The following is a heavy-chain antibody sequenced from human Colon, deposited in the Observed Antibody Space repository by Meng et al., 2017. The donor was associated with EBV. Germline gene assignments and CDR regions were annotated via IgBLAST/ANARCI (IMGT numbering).Heavy chain of an antibody. J-gene: IGHJ5*02. D-gene: IGHD1-14*01. V-gene: IGHV4-30-4*01. CDR1: GGSMSSGDYF. CDR3: ARAEYYNWFDP. CDR2: IYYSGNT. Sequence: QVQVQESGPGLVKPSQXLSFICTVSGGSMSSGDYFWNWIRQPPGKGLEWIGYIYYSGNTYYNPSLKSRVTISIDTSKNQFSLKLSSVTAADTAVYYCARAEYYNWFDPWGQGTLVTVAS.